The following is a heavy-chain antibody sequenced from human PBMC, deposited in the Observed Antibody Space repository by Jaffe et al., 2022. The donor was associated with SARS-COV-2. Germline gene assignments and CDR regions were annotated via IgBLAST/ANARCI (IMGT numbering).Heavy chain of an antibody. J-gene: IGHJ4*02. CDR1: GDSITNYY. CDR2: IYYSGSL. V-gene: IGHV4-59*01. CDR3: ARVGSGGSSWYYFDY. Sequence: QVQLQESGPGLVKPSETLSLTCTVSGDSITNYYWSWIRQPPGKGLEWIGYIYYSGSLNYNPSLRSRVTMSVDTSKNQFSLKLSSVTAADTAVYYCARVGSGGSSWYYFDYWGQGTLVTVSS. D-gene: IGHD6-13*01.